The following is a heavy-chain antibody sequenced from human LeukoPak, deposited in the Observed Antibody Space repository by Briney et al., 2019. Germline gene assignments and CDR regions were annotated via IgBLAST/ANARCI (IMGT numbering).Heavy chain of an antibody. CDR3: TRGRTRGRIPVPTATTPGLFDY. V-gene: IGHV3-74*01. CDR1: GFTFNSYW. D-gene: IGHD4-17*01. CDR2: ITGDGGGT. Sequence: PGGSLRLSCATSGFTFNSYWMHWVRQAPGKGLGWVARITGDGGGTSYADSGKGRFTISRENAKNTLYLQMNRLRADDTAVYYCTRGRTRGRIPVPTATTPGLFDYWGQGTLVTVSS. J-gene: IGHJ4*02.